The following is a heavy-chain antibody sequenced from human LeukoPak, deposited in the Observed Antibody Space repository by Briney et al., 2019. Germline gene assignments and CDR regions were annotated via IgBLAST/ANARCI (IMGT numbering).Heavy chain of an antibody. CDR3: VKDGPKDIVVVPAGAPVDY. J-gene: IGHJ4*02. CDR2: ISSNGGST. Sequence: PGGSLRLSCSASGFTFSSYAMHWVRQAPGKGLEYVSAISSNGGSTYYADSVKGRFTISRDNSKNTLYLQMGSLRAEDTAVYYCVKDGPKDIVVVPAGAPVDYWGQGTLVTVSS. D-gene: IGHD2-2*01. V-gene: IGHV3-64D*06. CDR1: GFTFSSYA.